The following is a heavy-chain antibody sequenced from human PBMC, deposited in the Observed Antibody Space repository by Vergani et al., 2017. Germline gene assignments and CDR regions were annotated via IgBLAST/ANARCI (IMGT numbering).Heavy chain of an antibody. V-gene: IGHV3-7*01. Sequence: EVQLVESGGGLVQPGGSLRLSCAASGFTFSSYWMSWVRQAPGKGLEWVANIKQDGSEKYYVDSVKGRFTISRDNAKNSLYLQMNSLRADDTAVYYCARAGTLDAFDIWGQGTMVTVSS. CDR1: GFTFSSYW. J-gene: IGHJ3*02. CDR3: ARAGTLDAFDI. CDR2: IKQDGSEK. D-gene: IGHD1-1*01.